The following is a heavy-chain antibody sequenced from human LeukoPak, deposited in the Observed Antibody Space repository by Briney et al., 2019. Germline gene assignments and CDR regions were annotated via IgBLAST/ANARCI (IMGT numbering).Heavy chain of an antibody. CDR1: GLSLSNYD. J-gene: IGHJ4*02. Sequence: GGSLRLSCTASGLSLSNYDIHWVRQAPGKGLEWVAFIRYDGNYNYYADIVKGRFTISRDNAKNSLYLQMNRLRAEDTAVYYCARERQLERLAFGKEGSAFDYWGQGTLVTVSS. V-gene: IGHV3-30*02. CDR3: ARERQLERLAFGKEGSAFDY. CDR2: IRYDGNYN. D-gene: IGHD1-1*01.